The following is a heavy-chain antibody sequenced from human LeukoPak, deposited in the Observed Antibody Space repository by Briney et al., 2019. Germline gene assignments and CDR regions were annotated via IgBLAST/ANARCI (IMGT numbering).Heavy chain of an antibody. J-gene: IGHJ6*03. Sequence: SETLSLTCAVYGGSFSGYYWSWIRQPPGKGLEWIGEINHSGSTNYNPSLKSRVTMSVDTSKNQFSLKLSSVTAADTAVYYCAREQYQLLYYYYYYMDVWGKGTTVTVSS. CDR2: INHSGST. CDR1: GGSFSGYY. V-gene: IGHV4-34*01. CDR3: AREQYQLLYYYYYYMDV. D-gene: IGHD2-2*01.